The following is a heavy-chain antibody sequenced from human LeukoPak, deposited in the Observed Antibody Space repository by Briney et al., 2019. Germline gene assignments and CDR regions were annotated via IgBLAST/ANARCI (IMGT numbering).Heavy chain of an antibody. CDR2: IYSGGST. D-gene: IGHD2-15*01. Sequence: GGSLRLSCAASGLTVSNNYIKWVRQAPAKGLEWVSLIYSGGSTYYSDSGKGRVTISRDNPKNTVYLQMTNLRAEDRVVYYCARDRHCSGGSCSGLWGQGTLVNVSS. V-gene: IGHV3-53*01. CDR3: ARDRHCSGGSCSGL. CDR1: GLTVSNNY. J-gene: IGHJ4*02.